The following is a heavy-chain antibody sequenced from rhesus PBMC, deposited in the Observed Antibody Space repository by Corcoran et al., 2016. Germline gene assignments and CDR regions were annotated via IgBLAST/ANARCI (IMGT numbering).Heavy chain of an antibody. CDR2: IYGSGGSN. D-gene: IGHD5-24*01. CDR3: ANRPTAGTVGPIDY. V-gene: IGHV4S14*01. CDR1: GGSISGYYY. J-gene: IGHJ4*01. Sequence: QVQLQESGPGLVKPSETLSLTCAVSGGSISGYYYWSWIRQPPGKGLEWIWSIYGSGGSNYLNPSLESGVTLSADPPRNQFSLMLSSVPAADPAVYYCANRPTAGTVGPIDYWGQGVLVTVSS.